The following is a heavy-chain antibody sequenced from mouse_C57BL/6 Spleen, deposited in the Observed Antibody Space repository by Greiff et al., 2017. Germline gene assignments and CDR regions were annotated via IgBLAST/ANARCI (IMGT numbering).Heavy chain of an antibody. D-gene: IGHD4-1*01. J-gene: IGHJ3*01. CDR1: GYTFTSYW. Sequence: QVQLQQPGAELVRPGSSVKLSCKASGYTFTSYWMDWVKQRPGQGLEWIGNIYPSDSETHYNQKFKDKATWAVDKSSSTAYMQLSSLASEDSAVYYCARSGWDRFAYWGQGTLVTVSA. CDR3: ARSGWDRFAY. V-gene: IGHV1-61*01. CDR2: IYPSDSET.